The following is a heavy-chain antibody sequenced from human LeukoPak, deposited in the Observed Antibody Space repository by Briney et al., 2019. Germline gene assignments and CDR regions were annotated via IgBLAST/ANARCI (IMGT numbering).Heavy chain of an antibody. J-gene: IGHJ4*02. CDR2: FDPEDGET. D-gene: IGHD5/OR15-5a*01. CDR1: GYTLTELS. V-gene: IGHV1-24*01. Sequence: ASVKVSCKVSGYTLTELSMHWVRQAPGKGLEWMGGFDPEDGETIYAQKFQGRVTITADESTSTAYMELSSLRSEDTAVYYCARDRVWSFDYWGQGTLVTVSS. CDR3: ARDRVWSFDY.